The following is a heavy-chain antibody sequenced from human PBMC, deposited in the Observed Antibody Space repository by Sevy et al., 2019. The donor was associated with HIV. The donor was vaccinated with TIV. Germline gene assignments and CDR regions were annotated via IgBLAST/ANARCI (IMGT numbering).Heavy chain of an antibody. CDR1: GFTFSSYA. V-gene: IGHV3-30*04. Sequence: GGSMRLSCAASGFTFSSYAMHWVRQAPGKGVEWVAVISSDGSNKYNADSVKGRFTISRDNSKNTLDLQMNSLRAEDTAVYYCARASYYYDSGGYHYGDYFDYWGQGTLVTVSS. CDR2: ISSDGSNK. J-gene: IGHJ4*02. D-gene: IGHD3-22*01. CDR3: ARASYYYDSGGYHYGDYFDY.